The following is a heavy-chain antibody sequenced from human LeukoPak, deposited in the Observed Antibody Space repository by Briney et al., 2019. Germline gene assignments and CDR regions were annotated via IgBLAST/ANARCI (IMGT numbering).Heavy chain of an antibody. V-gene: IGHV3-48*03. CDR3: ARGSDYNGDAFDI. CDR2: ISSTGSTI. J-gene: IGHJ3*02. CDR1: GFTFSSYE. D-gene: IGHD4-11*01. Sequence: GGSLRLSCAASGFTFSSYEMNWVRQAPGKGLEWVSYISSTGSTIYYADSVKGRFTISRDNAKNSLYLQVNSLRAEDTAVYYCARGSDYNGDAFDIWGQGTMVTVSS.